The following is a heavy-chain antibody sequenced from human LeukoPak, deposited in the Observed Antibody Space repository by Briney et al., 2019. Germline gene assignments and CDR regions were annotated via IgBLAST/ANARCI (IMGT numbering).Heavy chain of an antibody. CDR1: GGSISSYY. CDR3: AARERLDWILY. CDR2: IYYSGSS. V-gene: IGHV4-59*01. D-gene: IGHD3-9*01. J-gene: IGHJ4*02. Sequence: PSETLSLTCTVSGGSISSYYWSWIRQPLGKGLEWIGYIYYSGSSNHNPSLKSRVTMSVDTSKNQLSLNLTCVTAADTAVYYCAARERLDWILYWGQGTLVTVSS.